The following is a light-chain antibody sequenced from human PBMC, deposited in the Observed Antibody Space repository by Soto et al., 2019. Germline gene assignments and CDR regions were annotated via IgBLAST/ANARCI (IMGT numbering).Light chain of an antibody. CDR3: QQSYSTPYT. J-gene: IGKJ2*01. Sequence: DIQMTQSPSSLSASVGDRVTITCRASQSISSYLNWYQQKPGKAPKLLISAASSLQSGVPSRFSGSGSGTDFTLTISSLQPEEFATYYCQQSYSTPYTVGQGTKLEIK. CDR2: AAS. CDR1: QSISSY. V-gene: IGKV1-39*01.